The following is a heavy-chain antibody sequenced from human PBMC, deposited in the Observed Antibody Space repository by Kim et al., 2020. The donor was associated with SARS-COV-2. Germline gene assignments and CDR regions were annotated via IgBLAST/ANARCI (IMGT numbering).Heavy chain of an antibody. D-gene: IGHD3-16*01. V-gene: IGHV1-18*01. Sequence: SGDTYSAAQFQGRVTMTPDTSADTAYLELRSLRSDDTAVYFCARGANYFDYWGQGTLVTVSS. CDR2: SGDT. J-gene: IGHJ4*02. CDR3: ARGANYFDY.